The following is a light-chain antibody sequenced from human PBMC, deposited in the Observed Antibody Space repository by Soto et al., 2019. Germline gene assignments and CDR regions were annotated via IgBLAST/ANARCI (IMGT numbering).Light chain of an antibody. CDR2: GAS. CDR1: QSVSSNY. CDR3: QQYDTSPRT. V-gene: IGKV3-20*01. Sequence: EIVLTQSPGTLSLSPGERATLSCRASQSVSSNYLAWYQRKRGQAPRLLIYGASSRATGIPARFSDSGSGTHFTLTISRLEPEEFAVYYCQQYDTSPRTFGQGTKVEI. J-gene: IGKJ1*01.